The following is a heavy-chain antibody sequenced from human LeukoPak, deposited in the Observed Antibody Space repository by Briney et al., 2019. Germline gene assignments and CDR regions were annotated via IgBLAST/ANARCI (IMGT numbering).Heavy chain of an antibody. CDR1: GFTFSTYA. Sequence: PGRSLRFSCAASGFTFSTYAMHWVRQPPGKGLEWVAVISYAGSNKYYADSVKGRFTISRDNSKNTLYLQMNGLKPEDTAVYYCARNLEFVTTNDAMDVWGQGTTVTVSS. CDR2: ISYAGSNK. V-gene: IGHV3-30*04. CDR3: ARNLEFVTTNDAMDV. J-gene: IGHJ6*02. D-gene: IGHD4-17*01.